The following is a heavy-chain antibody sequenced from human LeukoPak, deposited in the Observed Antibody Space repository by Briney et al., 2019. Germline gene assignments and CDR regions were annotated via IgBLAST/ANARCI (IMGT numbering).Heavy chain of an antibody. CDR2: IYHSGST. J-gene: IGHJ4*02. D-gene: IGHD6-6*01. Sequence: PSETLSLTCTVSGYSISSGYYWGWIRQPPGKGLEWIGSIYHSGSTYYNPSLKSRVTISVDTSKNQFSLKMSSVTAADTAVYYCARDHMQLLMYYFDYWGQGTLVTVSS. CDR1: GYSISSGYY. V-gene: IGHV4-38-2*02. CDR3: ARDHMQLLMYYFDY.